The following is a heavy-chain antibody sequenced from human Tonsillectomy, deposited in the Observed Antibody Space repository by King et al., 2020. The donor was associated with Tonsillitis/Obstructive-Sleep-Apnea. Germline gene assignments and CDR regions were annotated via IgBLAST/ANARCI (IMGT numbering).Heavy chain of an antibody. J-gene: IGHJ4*02. CDR3: AKVSAGLFDY. Sequence: DVQLVESGGGLVQPGGSLRLSCAASGFTFSSYEMNWVRQAPGKGLEWGSYISSSGSTIYYADSVKGRFTISRDNAKNSLYLQMNSLRAEDTAVYYCAKVSAGLFDYWGQGTLVTVSS. D-gene: IGHD6-19*01. CDR1: GFTFSSYE. V-gene: IGHV3-48*03. CDR2: ISSSGSTI.